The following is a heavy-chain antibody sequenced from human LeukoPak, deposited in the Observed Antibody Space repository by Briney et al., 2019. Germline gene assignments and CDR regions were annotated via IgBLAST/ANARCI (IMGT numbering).Heavy chain of an antibody. V-gene: IGHV3-23*01. CDR1: GFTFSSYA. Sequence: GGSLRLSCAASGFTFSSYAMSWVRQAQGRGLEWVSTISGIGGSTYYADSVKGRFTISRDNSKNTLYLQMNSLRAEDTAVYYCAKVGGYSYGYFDYWGQGTVVTVSS. CDR2: ISGIGGST. D-gene: IGHD5-18*01. J-gene: IGHJ4*02. CDR3: AKVGGYSYGYFDY.